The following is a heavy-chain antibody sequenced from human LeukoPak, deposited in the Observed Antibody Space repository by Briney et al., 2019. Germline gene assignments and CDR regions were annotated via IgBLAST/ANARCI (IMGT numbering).Heavy chain of an antibody. CDR3: ASGANYFDY. V-gene: IGHV3-33*01. Sequence: GGSLRLSCAASGFTFSNYDMHWVRQAPGKGLEWVAVIWFDGSNKFYADSVKGRFTISRDNSKNTLYLQMNSLRAEDTAVYYCASGANYFDYWGQGTLVTVS. CDR1: GFTFSNYD. D-gene: IGHD3-10*01. J-gene: IGHJ4*02. CDR2: IWFDGSNK.